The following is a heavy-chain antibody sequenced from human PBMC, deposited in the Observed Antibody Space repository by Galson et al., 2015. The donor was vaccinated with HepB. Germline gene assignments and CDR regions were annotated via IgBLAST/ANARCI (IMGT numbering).Heavy chain of an antibody. Sequence: SVKVSCKASGYTFNTYGITYVRQAPGQGLEWVGWINPDNGNTKYAQKLQGRVTMTTDTSTSTAYMELRSLRSDDTAVYYCARGPWFGELTGILVLQHWGQRTLVSVSS. CDR3: ARGPWFGELTGILVLQH. CDR1: GYTFNTYG. D-gene: IGHD3-10*01. V-gene: IGHV1-18*04. CDR2: INPDNGNT. J-gene: IGHJ1*01.